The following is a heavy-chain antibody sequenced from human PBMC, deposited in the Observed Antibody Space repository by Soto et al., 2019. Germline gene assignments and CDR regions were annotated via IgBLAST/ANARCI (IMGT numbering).Heavy chain of an antibody. Sequence: QVQLVQAGAEVKKPGASVKVSCKASGYTFSSYGISWVRQAPGQGLEWMGWITGYDGNANYAQKFQGRVTMTRDTSTNTAYMELRRLSSDDTAGLYCARTTHEEPTFDYWGQGTLVTVSS. CDR3: ARTTHEEPTFDY. D-gene: IGHD1-26*01. CDR2: ITGYDGNA. V-gene: IGHV1-18*01. CDR1: GYTFSSYG. J-gene: IGHJ4*02.